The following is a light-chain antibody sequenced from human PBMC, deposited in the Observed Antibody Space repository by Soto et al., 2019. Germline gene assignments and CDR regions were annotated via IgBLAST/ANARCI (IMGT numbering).Light chain of an antibody. J-gene: IGLJ1*01. CDR1: NSNIGAGYD. Sequence: QSVLTQPPSMSGAPGQRVTISCTGSNSNIGAGYDVHWYQQLPGTAPKLLIYGNNNRPSGVPDRFSGSESGASASLAITGLQAEDEADYYCQSYDSSLSGYVFGTGTKVTVL. CDR3: QSYDSSLSGYV. CDR2: GNN. V-gene: IGLV1-40*01.